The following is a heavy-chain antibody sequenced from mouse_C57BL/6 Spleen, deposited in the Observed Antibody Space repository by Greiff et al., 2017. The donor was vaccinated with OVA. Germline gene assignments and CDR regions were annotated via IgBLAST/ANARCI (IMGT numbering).Heavy chain of an antibody. Sequence: QVHVKQPGAELVKPGASVKLSCKASGYTFTSYWMHWVKQRPGQGLEWIGMIHPNSGSTNYNEKFKSKATLTVDKSSSTAYMQLSSLTSEDSAVYYGARGGYYGRDYAMDYWGQGTSVTVSS. V-gene: IGHV1-64*01. D-gene: IGHD2-1*01. CDR1: GYTFTSYW. CDR3: ARGGYYGRDYAMDY. CDR2: IHPNSGST. J-gene: IGHJ4*01.